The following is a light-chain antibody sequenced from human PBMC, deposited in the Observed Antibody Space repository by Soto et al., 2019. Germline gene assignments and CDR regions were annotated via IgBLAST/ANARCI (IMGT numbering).Light chain of an antibody. CDR2: AAS. CDR1: QGISSY. V-gene: IGKV1-12*01. Sequence: DIQMTQSPSSVSASVGDRVTITCRAGQGISSYLAWYQQKPGKAPKLLIYAASSLQSGVPTRFSGSGSGTDFTLTISSLQPEDFATYYCQQANSFSFTFGPGTKVDIK. CDR3: QQANSFSFT. J-gene: IGKJ3*01.